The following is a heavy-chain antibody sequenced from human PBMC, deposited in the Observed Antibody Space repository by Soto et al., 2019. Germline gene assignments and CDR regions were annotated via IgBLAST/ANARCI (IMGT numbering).Heavy chain of an antibody. Sequence: QVQLQESGPGLVKPSQTLSLTCSVSGDSVSSGDSYWSWLRQPPGKALEWIGYTSFSGYTSYSPSLKRRVTISVDMSKSQFSLRLTSVTAADTAVYYCVRGGNPYHYATSGPGTFDKWGQGTLVSVSS. D-gene: IGHD1-26*01. CDR3: VRGGNPYHYATSGPGTFDK. V-gene: IGHV4-30-4*01. CDR2: TSFSGYT. J-gene: IGHJ4*02. CDR1: GDSVSSGDSY.